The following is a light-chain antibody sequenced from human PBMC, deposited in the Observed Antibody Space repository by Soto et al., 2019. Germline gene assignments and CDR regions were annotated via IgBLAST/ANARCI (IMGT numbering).Light chain of an antibody. CDR1: QSVSSSF. CDR3: QQYGSSPPMYT. Sequence: EIVLTQSPGTLSLSPGERATLSCTTSQSVSSSFLAWYQQKPGQAPRLLIYGASTRATGIPDRFGGSGSGTDFSLTITRLEPEDSAMYYCQQYGSSPPMYTFGQGTRLEI. CDR2: GAS. J-gene: IGKJ2*01. V-gene: IGKV3-20*01.